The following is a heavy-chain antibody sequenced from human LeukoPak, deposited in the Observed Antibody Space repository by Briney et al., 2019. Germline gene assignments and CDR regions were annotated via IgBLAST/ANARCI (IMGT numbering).Heavy chain of an antibody. V-gene: IGHV3-30*18. CDR1: GFTFSSYG. CDR2: ISYDGSNK. J-gene: IGHJ4*02. Sequence: PGGSLRLSCAAYGFTFSSYGMDSVRQAPGKGLEWVAVISYDGSNKYYADSGKGRFTISRDNSKNTLYLQMNSLRAEDTAVYYCAKDSSGYYSGLYYGGQGTVVTVSS. CDR3: AKDSSGYYSGLYY. D-gene: IGHD3-22*01.